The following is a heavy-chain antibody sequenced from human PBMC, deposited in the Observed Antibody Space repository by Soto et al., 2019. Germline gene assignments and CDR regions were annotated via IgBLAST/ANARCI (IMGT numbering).Heavy chain of an antibody. CDR3: ARGDRGAFDL. CDR2: IHSDGSST. CDR1: GLTICYYW. Sequence: PWGLMRVSRGASGLTICYYWMRRIRQAPGQGLVWVSRIHSDGSSTTYADSVKGRFTISRDNAKNTLYLQMNSLRAEDTAVYYCARGDRGAFDLWGQGTMVTVSS. V-gene: IGHV3-74*01. D-gene: IGHD2-21*02. J-gene: IGHJ3*01.